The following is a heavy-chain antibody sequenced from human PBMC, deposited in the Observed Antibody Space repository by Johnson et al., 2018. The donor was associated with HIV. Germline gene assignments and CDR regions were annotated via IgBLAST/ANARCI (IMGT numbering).Heavy chain of an antibody. D-gene: IGHD2-21*02. CDR3: ARHARSDIAYGRIKH. CDR1: GFMFDDYA. CDR2: IDWTGANA. V-gene: IGHV3-20*04. J-gene: IGHJ1*01. Sequence: VQLVESGGGVERPGESLRLSCVGSGFMFDDYAMSWVRQVPGKGLEWVSGIDWTGANAGYADSVKGRFTICRDNAKNSLYIQMSGLRAEDTALYYCARHARSDIAYGRIKHWGRGTLVTVCS.